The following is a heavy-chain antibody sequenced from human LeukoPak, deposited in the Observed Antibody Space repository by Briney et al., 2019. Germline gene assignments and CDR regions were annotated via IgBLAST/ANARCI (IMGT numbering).Heavy chain of an antibody. V-gene: IGHV3-23*01. D-gene: IGHD3-10*01. CDR1: GFTFSSYA. J-gene: IGHJ6*02. CDR2: ISGSGGST. CDR3: ARTPDYYGSGSQYYRYYYYGMDV. Sequence: AGGSLRLSCAASGFTFSSYAMSWVRQAPGKGLEWVSAISGSGGSTYYADSVKGRFTISRDNSKNTLYLQMNSLRAEDTAVYYCARTPDYYGSGSQYYRYYYYGMDVWGQGTTVTVSS.